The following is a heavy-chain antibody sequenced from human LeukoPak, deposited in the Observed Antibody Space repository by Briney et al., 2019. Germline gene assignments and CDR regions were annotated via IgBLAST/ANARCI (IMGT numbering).Heavy chain of an antibody. V-gene: IGHV3-9*03. Sequence: GGSLRLSCVASGFTFDDYAMHWVRQAPGKGLEWVSGISWNSGRRGYADSVKGRFTISRDNAKTSLYLQMNSLRAEDMALYYCAKGPDYDILTPIGYWGQGTLVTVSS. D-gene: IGHD3-9*01. CDR3: AKGPDYDILTPIGY. CDR2: ISWNSGRR. CDR1: GFTFDDYA. J-gene: IGHJ4*02.